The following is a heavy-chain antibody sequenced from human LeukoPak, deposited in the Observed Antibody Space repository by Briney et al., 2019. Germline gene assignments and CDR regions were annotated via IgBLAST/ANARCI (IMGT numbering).Heavy chain of an antibody. J-gene: IGHJ5*02. CDR1: GESISSYY. Sequence: PSETLSLTCTVSGESISSYYWSWIRQPAGKGLEWIGRIYTSGSPNYNPSLKSRVTMSVDTSKNQFSLKLSSVTAADTAVYYCARMYSSLRFDPWGQGTLVTVSS. CDR3: ARMYSSLRFDP. D-gene: IGHD6-13*01. CDR2: IYTSGSP. V-gene: IGHV4-4*07.